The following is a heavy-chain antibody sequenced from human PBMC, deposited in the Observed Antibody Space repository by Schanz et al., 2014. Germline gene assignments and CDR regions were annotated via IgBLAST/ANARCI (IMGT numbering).Heavy chain of an antibody. J-gene: IGHJ4*02. Sequence: QLVGSGGGLIQPGGSLRLSCTASGFAFSSYSMNWVRQAPGKGLEWVSYISSSGTTIYYADSVKGRFTISRDNAKNSLCLQMNSLRVEDTAVYYCARDRGYCSGGSCLTFDYWGQGTLVTVSS. CDR1: GFAFSSYS. D-gene: IGHD2-15*01. CDR3: ARDRGYCSGGSCLTFDY. V-gene: IGHV3-48*01. CDR2: ISSSGTTI.